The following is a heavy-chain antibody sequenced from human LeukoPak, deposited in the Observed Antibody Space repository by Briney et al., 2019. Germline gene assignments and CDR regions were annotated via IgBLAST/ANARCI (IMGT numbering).Heavy chain of an antibody. Sequence: SETLSLTCTVSGGSIRSYYWNWFRQPAGKELDWVGRIYPSGSINYSPSLESRVTMSVDTSKNQFSLNLSSVTAADTAVYCCARDAVSDYARGWYYYMDVWGKGTTVTVSS. CDR1: GGSIRSYY. V-gene: IGHV4-4*07. D-gene: IGHD4-17*01. CDR3: ARDAVSDYARGWYYYMDV. J-gene: IGHJ6*03. CDR2: IYPSGSI.